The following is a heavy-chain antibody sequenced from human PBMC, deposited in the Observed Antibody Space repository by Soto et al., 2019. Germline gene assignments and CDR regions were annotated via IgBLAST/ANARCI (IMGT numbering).Heavy chain of an antibody. CDR3: ARGYGSNFDY. V-gene: IGHV4-28*03. CDR2: IYYSGST. D-gene: IGHD6-13*01. J-gene: IGHJ4*02. CDR1: GYSISSSNW. Sequence: SETLSLTCAVSGYSISSSNWWGWIRQPPGKGLEWIGYIYYSGSTYYTPSLKSRVTISVDTSKNQFSLKLSSVTAADTAVYYCARGYGSNFDYWGQGTLVTVSS.